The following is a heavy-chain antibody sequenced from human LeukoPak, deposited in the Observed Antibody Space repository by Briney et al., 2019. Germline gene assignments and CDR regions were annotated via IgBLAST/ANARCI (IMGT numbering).Heavy chain of an antibody. CDR3: ARSYWVVPAAIFGY. Sequence: ASVKVSCKASGYTFTGYYMHWVRQAPGQGREWMGWINPNSGGTNYAQKFQGRVTMTRDTSISTAYMELSRLRSDDTAVYYCARSYWVVPAAIFGYWGQGTLVTVSS. V-gene: IGHV1-2*02. CDR2: INPNSGGT. CDR1: GYTFTGYY. D-gene: IGHD2-2*01. J-gene: IGHJ4*02.